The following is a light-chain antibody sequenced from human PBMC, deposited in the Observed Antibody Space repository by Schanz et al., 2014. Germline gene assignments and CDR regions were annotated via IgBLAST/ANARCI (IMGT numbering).Light chain of an antibody. CDR2: EGS. Sequence: QSALTQPASVSGSPGQSITISCTGTSSDVGSYSLVSWYQQFPGKAPKLMIFEGSKRPSGVSNRFSGSKSGNTASLTISGLQAEDEADYYCCSYAGNNWVFGGGTKLTVL. V-gene: IGLV2-23*01. J-gene: IGLJ3*02. CDR3: CSYAGNNWV. CDR1: SSDVGSYSL.